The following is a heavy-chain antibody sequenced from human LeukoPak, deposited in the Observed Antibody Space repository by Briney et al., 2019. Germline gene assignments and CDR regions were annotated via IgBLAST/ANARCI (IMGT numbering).Heavy chain of an antibody. CDR2: IYYGGSP. V-gene: IGHV4-34*01. CDR3: ARPGYSYGPYYFDY. Sequence: SETLSLTCAVYGGSFSGYYWSWIRQPPGKGLEWIGSIYYGGSPYYNPSLKSRVTMSVDTSRYQISLELSSVTAADTAVYYCARPGYSYGPYYFDYWGQGTLVTVSS. CDR1: GGSFSGYY. D-gene: IGHD5-18*01. J-gene: IGHJ4*02.